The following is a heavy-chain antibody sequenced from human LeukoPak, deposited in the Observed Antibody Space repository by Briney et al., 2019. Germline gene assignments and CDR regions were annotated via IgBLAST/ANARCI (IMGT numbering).Heavy chain of an antibody. D-gene: IGHD3-22*01. Sequence: ASVKVSCKASGYTFTSYGISWVLQAPGQGLEWMGIINPSGGSTSYAQKFQGRVTMTRDTSTSTVYMELSSLRSEDTAVYYCARDQAPYYDRSGYHYSATAAAFDVWGQGTMVTVSP. V-gene: IGHV1-46*01. J-gene: IGHJ3*01. CDR3: ARDQAPYYDRSGYHYSATAAAFDV. CDR1: GYTFTSYG. CDR2: INPSGGST.